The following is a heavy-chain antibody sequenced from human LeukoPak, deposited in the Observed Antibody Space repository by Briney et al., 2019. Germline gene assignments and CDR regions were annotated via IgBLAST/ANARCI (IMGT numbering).Heavy chain of an antibody. CDR2: ISGSGGST. V-gene: IGHV3-23*01. CDR3: AKAKLRGGSYDWFDP. Sequence: GGSLRLSCAASGFTFSSYAMSWVRQAPGKGLEWVSAISGSGGSTYYADSVKGWFTISRDNSKNTLYLQMDSLRAEDTAVYYCAKAKLRGGSYDWFDPWGQGTLVTVSS. J-gene: IGHJ5*02. CDR1: GFTFSSYA. D-gene: IGHD3-16*01.